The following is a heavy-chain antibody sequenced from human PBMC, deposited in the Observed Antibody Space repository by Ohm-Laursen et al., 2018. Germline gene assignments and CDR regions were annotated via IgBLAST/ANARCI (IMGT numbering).Heavy chain of an antibody. V-gene: IGHV2-5*02. CDR3: AHYQRKDDRGGGSCYYADY. CDR1: GFSLRTSGVG. J-gene: IGHJ4*02. Sequence: TTQTLTLTCTFSGFSLRTSGVGVGWIRQPPGKALDWLALIYWDDEKRYSPSLKNSLTITKDTSRNQVVLTMTNMDPVDTATYYCAHYQRKDDRGGGSCYYADYWGQGTLVTVSS. D-gene: IGHD3-22*01. CDR2: IYWDDEK.